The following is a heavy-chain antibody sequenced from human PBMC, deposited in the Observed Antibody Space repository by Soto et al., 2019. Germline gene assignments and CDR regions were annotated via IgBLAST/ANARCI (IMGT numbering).Heavy chain of an antibody. CDR2: ITYRGFT. CDR3: AGIPRGGTYWGWFAP. Sequence: QVQLHESGPGVVKPSETLSLTCTVSGGSVISEASYWAWIRQSPGKAPEWVAYITYRGFTKYNPSLESRVTISVDTANGQFALNLKSVTTADTAIYYCAGIPRGGTYWGWFAPGGQGTLVTVSS. CDR1: GGSVISEASY. V-gene: IGHV4-61*08. J-gene: IGHJ5*02. D-gene: IGHD1-26*01.